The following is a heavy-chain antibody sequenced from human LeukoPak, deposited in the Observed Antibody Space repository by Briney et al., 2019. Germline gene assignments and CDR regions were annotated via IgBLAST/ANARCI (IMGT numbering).Heavy chain of an antibody. CDR2: IYYSGSP. V-gene: IGHV4-31*03. Sequence: SETLSLTSTVSGGSISSGAYYWSWVRQHPGKGLEWIAYIYYSGSPYYNLSLKSRVTISVDTSNNQFSLKLSSVTAADTAVYYCARTHITGTGYFDYWGQGTLVTVSS. D-gene: IGHD1-20*01. CDR3: ARTHITGTGYFDY. CDR1: GGSISSGAYY. J-gene: IGHJ4*02.